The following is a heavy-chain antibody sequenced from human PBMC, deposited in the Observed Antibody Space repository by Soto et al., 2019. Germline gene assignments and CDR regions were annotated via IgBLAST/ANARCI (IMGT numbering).Heavy chain of an antibody. D-gene: IGHD6-13*01. CDR2: IYSGGST. V-gene: IGHV3-66*01. Sequence: EVQLVESGGGLVQPGGSLRLSCAASGFSVSSNYMSWVRQAPGKGLEWVSVIYSGGSTYYADSVKGRFTISRDNSKKTLYLQMNSLRAEDTAVYYCARDVGGIAAAGTGWFDPWGQGTLVTVSS. J-gene: IGHJ5*02. CDR3: ARDVGGIAAAGTGWFDP. CDR1: GFSVSSNY.